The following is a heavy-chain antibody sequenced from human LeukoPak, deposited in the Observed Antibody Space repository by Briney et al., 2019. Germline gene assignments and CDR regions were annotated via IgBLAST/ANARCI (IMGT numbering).Heavy chain of an antibody. J-gene: IGHJ4*02. V-gene: IGHV4-34*01. D-gene: IGHD6-19*01. CDR2: INHSGST. CDR3: ARGPAGYSSGWFDY. CDR1: GGSFSGYY. Sequence: SETLSLTCAVYGGSFSGYYWSWIRQPPGKGLEWIGEINHSGSTNYNPSLKSRVTIPVDTSKNQFSLKLSSVTAADTAVYYCARGPAGYSSGWFDYWGQGTLVTVSS.